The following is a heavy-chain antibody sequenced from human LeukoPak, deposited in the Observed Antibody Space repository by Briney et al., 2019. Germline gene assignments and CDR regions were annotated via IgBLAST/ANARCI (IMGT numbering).Heavy chain of an antibody. CDR1: GYTFTGYY. J-gene: IGHJ5*02. V-gene: IGHV1-2*02. CDR2: INPNSGGT. CDR3: ARGSYHYNISGYYLVDP. D-gene: IGHD3-22*01. Sequence: VSVKVSCKASGYTFTGYYMHWVRQAPGQGLEWMGWINPNSGGTNYAQKFQGRVTMTRDTSISTAYMELSRLRSDDTAVYYCARGSYHYNISGYYLVDPWGQGTLVTVSS.